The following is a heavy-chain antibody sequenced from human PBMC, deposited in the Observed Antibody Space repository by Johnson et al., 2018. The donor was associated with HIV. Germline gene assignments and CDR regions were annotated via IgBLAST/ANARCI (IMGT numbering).Heavy chain of an antibody. CDR3: AREMAWEDAFDI. CDR2: IKSKTDGGTT. D-gene: IGHD5-24*01. V-gene: IGHV3-15*01. Sequence: VQLVESGGGLVKPGGSLRLSCAASGFTFSNAWMSWVRQAPVKGLEWVGRIKSKTDGGTTDYAAPVKGRFTISRDDSKNTLYLQMNSLKTEHTAVYYCAREMAWEDAFDIWGQGTVVTVSS. CDR1: GFTFSNAW. J-gene: IGHJ3*02.